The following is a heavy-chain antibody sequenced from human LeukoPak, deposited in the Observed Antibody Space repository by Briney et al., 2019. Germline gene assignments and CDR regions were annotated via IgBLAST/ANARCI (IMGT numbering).Heavy chain of an antibody. CDR3: AKERPFCGGDCYSETGGFDY. Sequence: PGGSLRLSCAASGFTFSTYAMSWVRQAPGKGLEWVSAISGSGGSTYYADSVKGRFTISRDNSKNTLYVQMNSLRAEDTAVYYCAKERPFCGGDCYSETGGFDYWGQGTLVNVSS. J-gene: IGHJ4*02. D-gene: IGHD2-21*02. CDR1: GFTFSTYA. CDR2: ISGSGGST. V-gene: IGHV3-23*01.